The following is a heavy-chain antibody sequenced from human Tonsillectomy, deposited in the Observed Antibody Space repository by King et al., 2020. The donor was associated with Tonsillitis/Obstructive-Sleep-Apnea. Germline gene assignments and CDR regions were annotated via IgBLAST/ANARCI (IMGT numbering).Heavy chain of an antibody. Sequence: QLQESGPGLVKPSETLSLTCTVSGGSVSSGRYYWSWIRQPPGKGLEWIGYIYYSGSTNYNPPPKSRVTISVDTSKNQFSLKLSSVTAADTAVYYCARVYGDYAGDYWGQGTLVTVSS. CDR1: GGSVSSGRYY. CDR2: IYYSGST. V-gene: IGHV4-61*01. CDR3: ARVYGDYAGDY. J-gene: IGHJ4*02. D-gene: IGHD4-17*01.